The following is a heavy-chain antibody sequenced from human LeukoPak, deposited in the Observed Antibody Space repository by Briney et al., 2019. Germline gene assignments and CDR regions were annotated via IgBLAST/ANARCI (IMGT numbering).Heavy chain of an antibody. CDR2: ISYSGST. J-gene: IGHJ3*02. CDR3: ARIPSSCYYYGAFDI. D-gene: IGHD3-22*01. CDR1: GYTISSSNW. Sequence: SDTLSLTCAVSGYTISSSNWWSWTRQPPRKGLEWIACISYSGSTKYNPSLKSRVTISVDTSKNQLSLKLSSVTAADTAVYYCARIPSSCYYYGAFDIYGQGTMVTVSS. V-gene: IGHV4-28*01.